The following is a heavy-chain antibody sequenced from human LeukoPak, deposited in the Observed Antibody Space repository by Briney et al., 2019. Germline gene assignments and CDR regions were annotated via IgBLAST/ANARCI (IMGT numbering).Heavy chain of an antibody. J-gene: IGHJ4*02. V-gene: IGHV4-39*01. D-gene: IGHD3-3*01. Sequence: PSETLSLTCTVSGGSVSSSSYYWGWIRQPPGKGLEWIGGVYYTGSTYYNPALKSLVTISVDTSKNQFSLKLSSVTAADTGVYYCAGAVRGFWSGYYNWGQGTLVTVSS. CDR1: GGSVSSSSYY. CDR2: VYYTGST. CDR3: AGAVRGFWSGYYN.